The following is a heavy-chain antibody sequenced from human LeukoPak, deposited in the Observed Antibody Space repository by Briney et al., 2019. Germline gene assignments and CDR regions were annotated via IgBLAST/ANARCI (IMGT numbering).Heavy chain of an antibody. CDR1: GFPFSSNW. Sequence: GGSLRLSCAASGFPFSSNWMHWVRQAPGKGLVWVSRINSDGSSPHYADSVKGRFTISRDNSKNTLYLQMNSLRAEDTAVYYCARPYYYDSSGYPSYYYYGMDVWGQGTTVTVSS. J-gene: IGHJ6*02. CDR2: INSDGSSP. D-gene: IGHD3-22*01. V-gene: IGHV3-74*01. CDR3: ARPYYYDSSGYPSYYYYGMDV.